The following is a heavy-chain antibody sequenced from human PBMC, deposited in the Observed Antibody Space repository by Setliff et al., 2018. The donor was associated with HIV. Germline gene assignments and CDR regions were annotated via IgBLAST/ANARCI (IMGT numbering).Heavy chain of an antibody. CDR2: ISSSDTTI. J-gene: IGHJ4*02. CDR1: GFTFTNYW. Sequence: PGGSLRLSCAASGFTFTNYWMSWVRQAPGKGLEWVAFISSSDTTIYYADSVKGRFTIYRDNARNSLFLQMNSLRAEDTAVYYCARLSPPDDYGDLGGIDYWGQGTLVTVSS. V-gene: IGHV3-48*03. D-gene: IGHD4-17*01. CDR3: ARLSPPDDYGDLGGIDY.